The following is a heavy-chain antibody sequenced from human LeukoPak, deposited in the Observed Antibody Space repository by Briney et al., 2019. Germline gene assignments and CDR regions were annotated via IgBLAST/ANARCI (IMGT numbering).Heavy chain of an antibody. D-gene: IGHD1-26*01. J-gene: IGHJ5*01. CDR1: GIDFSSYA. V-gene: IGHV3-23*01. CDR3: AKDPLGGGSSLINWFDS. CDR2: IGAYAART. Sequence: AGGSLRLSCVASGIDFSSYAMTWVRQAPGRGLEWVSTIGAYAARTYYADSVKGRFTTSRENSKSTLSLQMNSLRAEDTALYYCAKDPLGGGSSLINWFDSWGQGVWVTVSS.